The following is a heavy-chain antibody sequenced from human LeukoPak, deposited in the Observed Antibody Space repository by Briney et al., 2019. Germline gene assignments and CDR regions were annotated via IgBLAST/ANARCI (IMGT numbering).Heavy chain of an antibody. V-gene: IGHV4-61*02. CDR3: ARARGLWYSSSWLDY. J-gene: IGHJ4*02. CDR1: GGSISSGSYY. CDR2: IYTSGST. Sequence: SETLSLTCTVSGGSISSGSYYWSWIRQPAGKGLEWIGRIYTSGSTNYNPSLKSRVTISVDTSKNQFSLWLSSVTAADTAVYYCARARGLWYSSSWLDYWGQGTLVTVSS. D-gene: IGHD6-13*01.